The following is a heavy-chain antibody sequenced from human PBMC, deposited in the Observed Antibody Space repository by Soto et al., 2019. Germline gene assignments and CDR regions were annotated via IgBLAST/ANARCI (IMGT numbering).Heavy chain of an antibody. D-gene: IGHD2-15*01. CDR2: IYYSGST. J-gene: IGHJ4*02. CDR1: GGSISSGGYY. CDR3: ARDWSGGSCYDY. Sequence: PSETLSLTCTVSGGSISSGGYYWSWIRQHPGKGLEWIGYIYYSGSTYYNPSLKSRVTISVDTSKNQFSLKLSSVTAADTAVYYCARDWSGGSCYDYWGQGTLVTVPS. V-gene: IGHV4-31*03.